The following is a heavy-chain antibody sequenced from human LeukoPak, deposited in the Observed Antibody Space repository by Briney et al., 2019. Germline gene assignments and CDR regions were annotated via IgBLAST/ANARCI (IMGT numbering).Heavy chain of an antibody. CDR3: ARHGQQLEYYFDY. Sequence: PSETLSLTCTVSGGSISSSSYYWGWIRQPPRKGLEWIGSIYYSGSTYYNPSLKSRVTISVDTSKNQFSLKLSSVTAADTAVYYCARHGQQLEYYFDYWGQGTLVTVSS. V-gene: IGHV4-39*01. J-gene: IGHJ4*02. D-gene: IGHD6-13*01. CDR2: IYYSGST. CDR1: GGSISSSSYY.